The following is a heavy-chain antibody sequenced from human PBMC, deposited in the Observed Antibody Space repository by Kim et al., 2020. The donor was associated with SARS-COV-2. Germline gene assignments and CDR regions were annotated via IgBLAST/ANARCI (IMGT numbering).Heavy chain of an antibody. CDR2: ISGSGGST. CDR1: GFTFSSYA. V-gene: IGHV3-23*01. CDR3: AKEGKTGTTGTTHYYYGMDV. J-gene: IGHJ6*02. Sequence: GGSLRLSCAASGFTFSSYAMSWVRQAPGKGLEWVSAISGSGGSTYYADSVKGRFTISRDNSKNTLYLQMNSLRAEDTAVYYCAKEGKTGTTGTTHYYYGMDVWGQGTTVTVSS. D-gene: IGHD1-1*01.